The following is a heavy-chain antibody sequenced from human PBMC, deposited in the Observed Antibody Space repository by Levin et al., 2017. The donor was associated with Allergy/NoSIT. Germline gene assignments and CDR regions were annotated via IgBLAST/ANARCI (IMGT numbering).Heavy chain of an antibody. CDR2: IWDDGSNQ. CDR3: ARDAFGSGSCQMQH. V-gene: IGHV3-33*01. CDR1: GFSFTTHG. D-gene: IGHD3-10*01. J-gene: IGHJ1*01. Sequence: PGGSLRLSCAASGFSFTTHGMHWVRQAPGKGLEWVAVIWDDGSNQYYVDSVKGRFTISRDNSRNTLYLQMNSLRAEDTAMYFCARDAFGSGSCQMQHWGQGTLVTVSA.